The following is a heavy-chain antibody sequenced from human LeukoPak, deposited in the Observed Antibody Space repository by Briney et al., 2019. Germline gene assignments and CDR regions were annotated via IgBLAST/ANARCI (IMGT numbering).Heavy chain of an antibody. CDR2: INSNSGGT. V-gene: IGHV1-2*02. Sequence: ASVKVSCQASGYTFVGYYMHWVRQAPGQGLEWMGWINSNSGGTNYAQKFQGRVTMTRDTSISTAYMKLSSLRSDDTAVYYCARVSEELVIDHWGQGTLVTVS. J-gene: IGHJ4*02. D-gene: IGHD2-8*02. CDR3: ARVSEELVIDH. CDR1: GYTFVGYY.